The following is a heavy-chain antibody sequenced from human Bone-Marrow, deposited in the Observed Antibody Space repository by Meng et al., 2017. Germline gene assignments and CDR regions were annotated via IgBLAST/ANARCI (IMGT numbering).Heavy chain of an antibody. J-gene: IGHJ4*02. Sequence: LSLTCAASGFTFSDYYMSWIRQAPGKGLEWVSYISSSGSTIYYADSVKGRFTISRDYAKNSLYLQMNSLRAEDTAVYYCARDESYSSSSTSFDYWGQGTLVTVSS. CDR2: ISSSGSTI. D-gene: IGHD6-13*01. CDR3: ARDESYSSSSTSFDY. V-gene: IGHV3-11*01. CDR1: GFTFSDYY.